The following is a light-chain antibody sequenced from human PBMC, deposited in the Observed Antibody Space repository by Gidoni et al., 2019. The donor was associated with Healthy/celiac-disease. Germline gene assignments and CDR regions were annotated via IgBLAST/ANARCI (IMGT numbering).Light chain of an antibody. CDR2: KAS. J-gene: IGKJ1*01. CDR1: QSISDW. V-gene: IGKV1-5*03. Sequence: DIQMTQSPSTLSASIGDRVTSTCRASQSISDWLAWYQQKPGEAPKLLIYKASKLEGGVPSRFRGSGSGTEFTLTISSLQPDEFATYYCQHYSSLWTFGQGTKVEIK. CDR3: QHYSSLWT.